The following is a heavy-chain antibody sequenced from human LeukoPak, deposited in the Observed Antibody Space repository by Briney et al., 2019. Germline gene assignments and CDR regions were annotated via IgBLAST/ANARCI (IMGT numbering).Heavy chain of an antibody. J-gene: IGHJ4*02. CDR2: IYYSGST. D-gene: IGHD4-23*01. V-gene: IGHV4-39*01. CDR1: GGSISSSSYY. Sequence: PSETLSLTCTVSGGSISSSSYYWGWIRQPPGKGLEWIGSIYYSGSTYYNPSLKSRVTISVDTSKNQFSLKLSSVTAADTAVYYCARGRGNRSDYWGQGTLVTVSS. CDR3: ARGRGNRSDY.